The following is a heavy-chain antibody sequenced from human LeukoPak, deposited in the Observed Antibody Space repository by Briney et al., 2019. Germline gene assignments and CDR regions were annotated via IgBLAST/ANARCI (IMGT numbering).Heavy chain of an antibody. D-gene: IGHD3-22*01. CDR3: ARELVNYYGTSVTFDY. CDR2: IYYSGST. CDR1: GGSMSSGGHY. V-gene: IGHV4-30-4*08. J-gene: IGHJ4*02. Sequence: SETLCLTSAVAGGSMSSGGHYSSRIRQPPGKGLEWIGYIYYSGSTYYNPSLKSRVTILVDTSKNQFSLKLSSVTAADTAVYYCARELVNYYGTSVTFDYWGQGTLVTVSS.